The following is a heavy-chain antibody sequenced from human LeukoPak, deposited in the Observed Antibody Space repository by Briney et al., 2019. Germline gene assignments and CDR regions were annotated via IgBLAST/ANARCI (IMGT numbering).Heavy chain of an antibody. D-gene: IGHD3-10*01. Sequence: ASVKVSCKASGYTFTGCYMHWVRQAPGQGLEWMGWINPNSGGTNYAQKFQGRITMTRDTSISTAYMELSRLRSDDTAVYYCARDLGTYYYDFDYWGQGTLVTVSS. CDR2: INPNSGGT. CDR3: ARDLGTYYYDFDY. V-gene: IGHV1-2*02. CDR1: GYTFTGCY. J-gene: IGHJ4*02.